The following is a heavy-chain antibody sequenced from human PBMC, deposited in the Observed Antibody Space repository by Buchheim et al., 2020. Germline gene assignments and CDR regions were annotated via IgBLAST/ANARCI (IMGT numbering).Heavy chain of an antibody. CDR2: ISSSSSTI. CDR3: ARTLNYYDSSARNNP. CDR1: GFTFSSYS. D-gene: IGHD3-22*01. J-gene: IGHJ5*02. Sequence: EVQLVESGGGLVQPGGSLRLSCAASGFTFSSYSMNWVRQAPGKGLEWVSYISSSSSTIYYADSVKGRFTISRDNAKNSLYLQMNSLRAEDTAVYYCARTLNYYDSSARNNPWGQGTL. V-gene: IGHV3-48*01.